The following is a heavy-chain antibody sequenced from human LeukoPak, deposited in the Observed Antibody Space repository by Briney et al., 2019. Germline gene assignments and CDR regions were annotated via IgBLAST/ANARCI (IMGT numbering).Heavy chain of an antibody. CDR3: ARGRSDIVVVAPYFDY. J-gene: IGHJ4*02. CDR2: MNPNSGNT. D-gene: IGHD2-15*01. V-gene: IGHV1-8*01. Sequence: ASVKVSCKASGYTFTSYDINWVRQATGQGLEWMGWMNPNSGNTGYAQKFQGRVTMTRNTSISTAYMELSSLRSEDTAVYYCARGRSDIVVVAPYFDYWGQGTLVTVSS. CDR1: GYTFTSYD.